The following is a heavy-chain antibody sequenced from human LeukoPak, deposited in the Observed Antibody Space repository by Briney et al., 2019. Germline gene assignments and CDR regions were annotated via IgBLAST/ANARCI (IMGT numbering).Heavy chain of an antibody. J-gene: IGHJ5*02. D-gene: IGHD3-10*01. CDR3: ARESNYYGSGTGWFDP. V-gene: IGHV3-7*03. CDR2: IKHDGSEK. CDR1: GFTFSSYW. Sequence: GGSLRLSCTASGFTFSSYWMNWVRQAPGKGLEWVANIKHDGSEKYHVDSVKGRFTISRDNSKNTLYLQMNSLRAEDTAVYYCARESNYYGSGTGWFDPWGQGTLVTVSS.